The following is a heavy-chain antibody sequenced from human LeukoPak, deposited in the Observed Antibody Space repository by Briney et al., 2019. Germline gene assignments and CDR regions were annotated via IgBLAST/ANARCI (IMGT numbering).Heavy chain of an antibody. J-gene: IGHJ4*02. CDR3: ARGDLWLGH. CDR1: GFIFSSYW. V-gene: IGHV3-7*01. CDR2: IKSDGSEE. Sequence: GGSLRLSCAASGFIFSSYWMCWVRQAPGKGLEWVANIKSDGSEEYYGDSVKGRFTISRDNAKNSLYLQMNSLRVEDTAVYYCARGDLWLGHWGQGSLVTVSS. D-gene: IGHD3-10*01.